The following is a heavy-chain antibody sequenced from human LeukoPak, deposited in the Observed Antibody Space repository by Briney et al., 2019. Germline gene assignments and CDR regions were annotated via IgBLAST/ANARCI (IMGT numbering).Heavy chain of an antibody. CDR3: ASMVRGAIDY. CDR2: VYGGDTT. V-gene: IGHV3-66*01. D-gene: IGHD3-10*01. J-gene: IGHJ4*02. CDR1: GFTVSSNY. Sequence: PGGFLRLSCAASGFTVSSNYMSWVRQAPGKGLEWVSVVYGGDTTYYADSVKGRFTVSRDNSKNTLYLQMNSLRAEDTAVYYCASMVRGAIDYWGQGTLVTVSS.